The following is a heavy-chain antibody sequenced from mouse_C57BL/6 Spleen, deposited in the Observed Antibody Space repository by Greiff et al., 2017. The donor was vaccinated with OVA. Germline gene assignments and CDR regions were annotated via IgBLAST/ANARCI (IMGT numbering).Heavy chain of an antibody. Sequence: QVQLQQSGPELVKPGASVKISCKASGYAFSSSWMNWVKQRPGKGLEWIGRIYPGDGDTNYNGKFKGKATLTADKSSSTAYMQLSSLTSEDSAVYFCARSRGRPYFDVWGTGTTVTVSS. V-gene: IGHV1-82*01. CDR2: IYPGDGDT. J-gene: IGHJ1*03. CDR1: GYAFSSSW. CDR3: ARSRGRPYFDV.